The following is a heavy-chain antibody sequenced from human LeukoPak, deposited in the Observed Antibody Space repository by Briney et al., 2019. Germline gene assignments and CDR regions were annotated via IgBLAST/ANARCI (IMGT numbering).Heavy chain of an antibody. D-gene: IGHD5-12*01. CDR2: IYYSGST. V-gene: IGHV4-39*07. CDR1: GGSISSSSYY. Sequence: PSETLSLTCTVSGGSISSSSYYWGWIRQPPGKGLEWIGSIYYSGSTYYNPSLKSRVTISVDTSKNQFSLKLSSVTAADTAVYCCARLRSSRMSGYDYFDYWGQGTLVTVSS. J-gene: IGHJ4*02. CDR3: ARLRSSRMSGYDYFDY.